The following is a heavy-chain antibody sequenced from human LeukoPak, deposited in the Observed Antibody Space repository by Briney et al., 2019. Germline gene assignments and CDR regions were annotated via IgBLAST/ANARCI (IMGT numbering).Heavy chain of an antibody. Sequence: ASVKVSCKASGYTFTSYYMHWVRQPPGQGLEWMGIINPSGGSTSYAQKFQGRVTMTRDTSTSTVYMELSSLRSEDTAVYYCARAMIVVGPGDYWGQGTLVTVSS. CDR2: INPSGGST. CDR1: GYTFTSYY. J-gene: IGHJ4*02. V-gene: IGHV1-46*01. CDR3: ARAMIVVGPGDY. D-gene: IGHD3-22*01.